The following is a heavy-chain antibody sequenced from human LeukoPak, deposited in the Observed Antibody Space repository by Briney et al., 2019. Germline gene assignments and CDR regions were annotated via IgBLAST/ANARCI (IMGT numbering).Heavy chain of an antibody. D-gene: IGHD2-15*01. Sequence: GGSLRLSCAASGFTFSSYAMSWVRQAPGKGLEWVSAISGSGGSTYYADSVKGRFTISRDNAKNSLYLQMNSLRAEDTAVYYCARDAPASPARFDYWGQGTLVTVSS. J-gene: IGHJ4*02. CDR1: GFTFSSYA. CDR3: ARDAPASPARFDY. V-gene: IGHV3-23*01. CDR2: ISGSGGST.